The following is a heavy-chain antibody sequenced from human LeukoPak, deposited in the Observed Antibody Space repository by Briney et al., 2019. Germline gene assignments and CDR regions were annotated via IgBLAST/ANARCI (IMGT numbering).Heavy chain of an antibody. CDR1: GLTVSSNS. CDR3: AKAGYGGDNFDY. V-gene: IGHV3-53*01. CDR2: IYSAGST. D-gene: IGHD1-26*01. Sequence: QTGGSLRLSCTVSGLTVSSNSMSWVRQAPGKGLEWVSFIYSAGSTHYSDSVKGRFTISIDNSKNTLYLQMNILRVEDTAVYYCAKAGYGGDNFDYWGQGTLVTVSS. J-gene: IGHJ4*02.